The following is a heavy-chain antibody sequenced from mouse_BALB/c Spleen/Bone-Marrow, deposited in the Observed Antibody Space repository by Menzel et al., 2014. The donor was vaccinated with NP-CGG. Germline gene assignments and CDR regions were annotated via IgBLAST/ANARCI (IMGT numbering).Heavy chain of an antibody. CDR1: GYTFTDYW. J-gene: IGHJ1*01. CDR2: INPSSGYT. D-gene: IGHD1-1*01. Sequence: VQLQQSGAELAKPGASVKMSCKDSGYTFTDYWMHWVKQRPGQGLEWIGYINPSSGYTEYNQKFKDKATVTADKSSSTAYMQLNILTSEDSAVYYCARRYGSLWYSDVWGAGTTVTVSS. CDR3: ARRYGSLWYSDV. V-gene: IGHV1-7*01.